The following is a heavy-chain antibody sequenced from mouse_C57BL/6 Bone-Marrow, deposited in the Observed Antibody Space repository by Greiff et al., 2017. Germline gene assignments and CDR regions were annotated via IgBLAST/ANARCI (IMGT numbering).Heavy chain of an antibody. Sequence: VMLVESGPGLVAPSQSLSITCTVSGFSLTSYGVDWVRQSPGKGLEWLGVIWGVGSTNYNSALKSRLSISKDNSKSQVFLKMNSLQTDDTAMYYCATGVVGAMDYWGQGTSVTVSS. CDR1: GFSLTSYG. D-gene: IGHD1-1*01. V-gene: IGHV2-6*01. CDR3: ATGVVGAMDY. J-gene: IGHJ4*01. CDR2: IWGVGST.